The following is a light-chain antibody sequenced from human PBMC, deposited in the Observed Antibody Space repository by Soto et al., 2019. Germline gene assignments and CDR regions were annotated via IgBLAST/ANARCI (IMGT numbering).Light chain of an antibody. CDR3: QQHANWPLT. J-gene: IGKJ4*01. CDR2: LAS. CDR1: QAVNTR. V-gene: IGKV3-11*01. Sequence: EIVLTQSPATLSSFPGDRATLSCRASQAVNTRLAWYQHRPGQAPRLLIYLASNRAAGVPARFSGSGSGTDFTLTISDVEPEDFAVYYCQQHANWPLTFGGGTKVDIK.